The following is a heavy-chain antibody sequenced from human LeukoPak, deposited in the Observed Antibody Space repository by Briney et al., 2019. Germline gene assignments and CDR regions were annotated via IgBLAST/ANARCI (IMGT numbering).Heavy chain of an antibody. CDR1: GFIFNNYA. CDR2: ISGSGHDI. D-gene: IGHD1-7*01. Sequence: GGSLRLSCAASGFIFNNYAMSWVRQTPGKGLEWVSVISGSGHDIFYMDSVKGRFTISRDNSMNTLYLQMNSLGAEDTAQYYCARDRVPGTSPKMDSWGQGTLVTVSS. V-gene: IGHV3-23*01. J-gene: IGHJ5*01. CDR3: ARDRVPGTSPKMDS.